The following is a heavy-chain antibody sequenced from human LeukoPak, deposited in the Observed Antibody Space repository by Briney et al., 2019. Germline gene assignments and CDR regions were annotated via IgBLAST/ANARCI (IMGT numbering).Heavy chain of an antibody. V-gene: IGHV1-69*13. CDR2: IIPIFGTA. D-gene: IGHD2-2*01. J-gene: IGHJ6*03. CDR3: ARGKLIVPAAMFNYYYYYMDV. Sequence: ASVKVSCKSSGYTFTGYYMHWVRQAPGQGLEWMGGIIPIFGTANYAQKFQGRVTITADESTSTAYMELSSLRSEDTAVYYCARGKLIVPAAMFNYYYYYMDVWGKGTTVTVSS. CDR1: GYTFTGYY.